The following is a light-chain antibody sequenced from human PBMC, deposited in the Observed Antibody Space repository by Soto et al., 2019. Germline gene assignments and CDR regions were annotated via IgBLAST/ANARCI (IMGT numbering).Light chain of an antibody. Sequence: QSVLTQPASVSGSPGQSITISCTGTSSDVGGYNYVSWYQQHPGKAPKLMIYDVSSRPSGVSNRFSGSKSGNTASLTISGLQAEDEADYYCSSCTSSSTLLFGGGTKLTVL. CDR1: SSDVGGYNY. CDR2: DVS. J-gene: IGLJ2*01. V-gene: IGLV2-14*01. CDR3: SSCTSSSTLL.